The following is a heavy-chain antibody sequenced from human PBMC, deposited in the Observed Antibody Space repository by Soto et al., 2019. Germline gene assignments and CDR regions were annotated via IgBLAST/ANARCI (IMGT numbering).Heavy chain of an antibody. CDR3: SSDYYDSSGYYDY. J-gene: IGHJ4*02. V-gene: IGHV1-69*12. D-gene: IGHD3-22*01. CDR2: LIPIFGTA. CDR1: RGTFSSHA. Sequence: QVQLVQSGAEVKKPGSSVKVSCKASRGTFSSHAVSWVRQAPGQGLEWMGGLIPIFGTATYAQKFQGRITMTADESTSTAYMELSSLRSDDTAVYYCSSDYYDSSGYYDYWGQGPLVPVSS.